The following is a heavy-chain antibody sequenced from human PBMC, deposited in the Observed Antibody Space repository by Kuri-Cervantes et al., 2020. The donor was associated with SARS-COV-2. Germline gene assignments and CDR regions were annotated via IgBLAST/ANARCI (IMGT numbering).Heavy chain of an antibody. CDR2: IWNDGSNK. V-gene: IGHV3-33*01. Sequence: GESLKISCAASGFSFRSYGMHWVRQAPGKGLEWVAIIWNDGSNKFCGDSVRGRFTISRDNSKNTLYLQMNSLRAEDTAVYYCARDSEGSTAVRPGYFYGMDVWGQGTTVTVSS. CDR3: ARDSEGSTAVRPGYFYGMDV. J-gene: IGHJ6*02. CDR1: GFSFRSYG. D-gene: IGHD6-6*01.